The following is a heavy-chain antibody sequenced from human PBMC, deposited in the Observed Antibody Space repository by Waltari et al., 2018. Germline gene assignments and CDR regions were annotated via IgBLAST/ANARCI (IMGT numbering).Heavy chain of an antibody. V-gene: IGHV1-69*02. J-gene: IGHJ4*02. CDR2: IIPILGIA. D-gene: IGHD1-1*01. Sequence: VRQAPGQGLECMGRIIPILGIANYAQKFQGRVTITADESTSTAYMELSSLRSEDTAVYYCARSGGENFDYWGQGTLVTVSS. CDR3: ARSGGENFDY.